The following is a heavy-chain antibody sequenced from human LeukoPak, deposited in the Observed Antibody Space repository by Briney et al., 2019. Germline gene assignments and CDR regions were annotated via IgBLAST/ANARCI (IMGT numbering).Heavy chain of an antibody. V-gene: IGHV3-20*04. CDR1: GFIFDDYG. D-gene: IGHD2-21*01. CDR2: INWNGGST. Sequence: GGSLRLSCAASGFIFDDYGMSWVRQAPGKGLEWVSGINWNGGSTGYGDSVKGRFTISRDNAKNSLYLQMNSLRAEDTALYYCARAFKYSMSGYYFDYWGQGTLVSVAS. CDR3: ARAFKYSMSGYYFDY. J-gene: IGHJ4*02.